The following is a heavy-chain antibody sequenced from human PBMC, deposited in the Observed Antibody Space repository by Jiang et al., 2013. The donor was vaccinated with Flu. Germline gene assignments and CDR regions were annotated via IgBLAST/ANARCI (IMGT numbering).Heavy chain of an antibody. J-gene: IGHJ4*02. CDR2: IYWDDDK. D-gene: IGHD2-15*01. Sequence: KPTQTLTLTCTFSGFSLSTSGMGVGWIRQPPGKALEWLALIYWDDDKRYRDRLTITKDTSKNQVVLTMTNMDPVDTATYYCAHTTRYCSGGTCYSGFDYWGQGTLVTISS. CDR3: AHTTRYCSGGTCYSGFDY. V-gene: IGHV2-5*02. CDR1: GFSLSTSGMG.